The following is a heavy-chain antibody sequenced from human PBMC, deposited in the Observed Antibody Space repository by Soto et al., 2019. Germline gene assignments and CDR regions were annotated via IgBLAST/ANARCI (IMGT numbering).Heavy chain of an antibody. V-gene: IGHV1-69*13. CDR1: GGTFSSYA. J-gene: IGHJ4*02. D-gene: IGHD1-7*01. CDR2: IIPIFGTA. Sequence: GASVKVSCKASGGTFSSYAISWVRQAPGQGLEWMGGIIPIFGTANYAQKFQGRVTITADESTSTAYMELSSLRSEDTAVYYCARSLSGWNYDLFDYWGQGTLVTVSS. CDR3: ARSLSGWNYDLFDY.